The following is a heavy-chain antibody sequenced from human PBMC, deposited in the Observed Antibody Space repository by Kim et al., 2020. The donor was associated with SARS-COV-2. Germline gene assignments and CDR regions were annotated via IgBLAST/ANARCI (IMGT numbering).Heavy chain of an antibody. D-gene: IGHD3-22*01. Sequence: SVKVSCKASGGTFSSYTISWVRQAPGQGLEWMGRIIPILGIANYAQKFQGRVTITADKSTSTAYMELSSLRSEDTAVYYCARDTIHYYDSSGYSVVYGMDVWGQGTTVTVSS. V-gene: IGHV1-69*04. CDR2: IIPILGIA. CDR3: ARDTIHYYDSSGYSVVYGMDV. CDR1: GGTFSSYT. J-gene: IGHJ6*02.